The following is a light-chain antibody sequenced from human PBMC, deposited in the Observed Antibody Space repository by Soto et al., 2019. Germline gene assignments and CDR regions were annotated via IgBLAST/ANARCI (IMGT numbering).Light chain of an antibody. CDR3: SSYTTTSNYV. Sequence: QSVLTQPASVSGSPGQSITISCTGSISDVGSYDLVSWYQQHPGKAPKLMIYQVSRRPSGVSNRFFGSKSGNTASLAISGLQPEDKADYYCSSYTTTSNYVFGTGTKLTVL. CDR2: QVS. J-gene: IGLJ1*01. CDR1: ISDVGSYDL. V-gene: IGLV2-14*02.